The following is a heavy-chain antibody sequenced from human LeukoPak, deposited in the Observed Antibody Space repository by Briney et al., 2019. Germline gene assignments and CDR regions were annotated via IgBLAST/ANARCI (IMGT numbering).Heavy chain of an antibody. D-gene: IGHD5-24*01. Sequence: EGSLRLSCAASGFTFSSYGMHWVRQAPGKGLEWVAVIWYDGSSTDYADSVKGRFTISRDNSKNTLFLQMSSLRAEDTAVYYCASSRDAYIHGVYWGQGTLVTVSS. CDR3: ASSRDAYIHGVY. J-gene: IGHJ4*02. CDR1: GFTFSSYG. CDR2: IWYDGSST. V-gene: IGHV3-33*01.